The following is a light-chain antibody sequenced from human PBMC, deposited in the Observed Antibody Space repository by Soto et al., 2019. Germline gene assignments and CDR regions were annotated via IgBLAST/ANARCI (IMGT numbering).Light chain of an antibody. CDR2: GAS. J-gene: IGKJ5*01. CDR1: QGISSY. CDR3: QQLNTYPIT. Sequence: IQLTQSPSSLSACVGDRVTITCRASQGISSYLAWYQQKPGKAPKLLIYGASTLEGGVPFRFSGSGSGTDFTLIISSVQPEDFATYYCQQLNTYPITFGQGTRLEIK. V-gene: IGKV1-9*01.